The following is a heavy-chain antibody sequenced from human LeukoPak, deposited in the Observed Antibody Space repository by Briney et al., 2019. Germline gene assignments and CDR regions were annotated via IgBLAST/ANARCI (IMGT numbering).Heavy chain of an antibody. D-gene: IGHD3-10*01. J-gene: IGHJ4*02. Sequence: PGGSLRLSCTASGFTFNIYAIHWVRQAPGKELEWVACISFDEMYQYYADSVQGRFTISRDNSKNTVFLQMNSLRADDTGIYYCAKDRDYYGSGSDYWGQGTLVTVSS. CDR2: ISFDEMYQ. CDR1: GFTFNIYA. CDR3: AKDRDYYGSGSDY. V-gene: IGHV3-30*18.